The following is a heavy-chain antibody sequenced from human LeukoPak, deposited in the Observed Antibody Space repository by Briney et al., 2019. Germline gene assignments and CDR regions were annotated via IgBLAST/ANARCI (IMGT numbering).Heavy chain of an antibody. CDR3: ARGGSGTYYNWVGWFDP. D-gene: IGHD3-10*01. CDR1: GYSITSGYY. Sequence: SETLSLTCTVSGYSITSGYYWGWIRQPPGKRLECIGSIYHTGSTYYIPSVKSRVTISVDTSKNQFSLNLSYVTAADTAMYYCARGGSGTYYNWVGWFDPWGQGTLVTVSA. CDR2: IYHTGST. V-gene: IGHV4-38-2*02. J-gene: IGHJ5*02.